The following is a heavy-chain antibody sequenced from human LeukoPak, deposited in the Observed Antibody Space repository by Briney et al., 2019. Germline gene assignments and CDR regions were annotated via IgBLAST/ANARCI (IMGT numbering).Heavy chain of an antibody. CDR3: ARGAVVDDAFYI. J-gene: IGHJ3*02. CDR1: GYTFTGYY. Sequence: ASVKVSCKASGYTFTGYYMHWVRQAPGQGLEWMGWINPNSGGTNYAQKFQGRVTMTRDTSISTAYMELSSLISDDTAVYYCARGAVVDDAFYIWGQGTMVTVSS. V-gene: IGHV1-2*02. D-gene: IGHD2-15*01. CDR2: INPNSGGT.